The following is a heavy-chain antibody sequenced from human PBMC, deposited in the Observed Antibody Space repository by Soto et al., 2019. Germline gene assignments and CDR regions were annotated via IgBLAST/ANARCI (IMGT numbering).Heavy chain of an antibody. J-gene: IGHJ4*02. CDR2: ISSSSTI. V-gene: IGHV3-48*01. CDR3: ARGEGYCSGGSCYDFDY. CDR1: GFTFSTYS. Sequence: GGSLRLSCAASGFTFSTYSMNWVRQAPGKGLEWVSSISSSSTIYYADSVKGRFNISRDNVQNSLYLQMHSLRAEDTSVYYCARGEGYCSGGSCYDFDYWGQGTLVTVAS. D-gene: IGHD2-15*01.